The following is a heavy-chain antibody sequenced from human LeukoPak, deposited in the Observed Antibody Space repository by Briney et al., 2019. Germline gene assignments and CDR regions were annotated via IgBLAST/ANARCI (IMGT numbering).Heavy chain of an antibody. J-gene: IGHJ6*02. CDR1: GYSFTSYW. D-gene: IGHD3-10*01. V-gene: IGHV5-51*01. Sequence: GESLKISCKGSGYSFTSYWIGWVRQMPGKGLEWMGIIYPSDSDTRYSPSFQGQVTISADKSISTAYLQWSSLKASDTAMYYCARMGLRDLPTMDVWGQGTTVTVSS. CDR3: ARMGLRDLPTMDV. CDR2: IYPSDSDT.